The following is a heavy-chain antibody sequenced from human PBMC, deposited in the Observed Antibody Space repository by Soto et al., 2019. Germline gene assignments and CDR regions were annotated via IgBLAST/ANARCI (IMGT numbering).Heavy chain of an antibody. V-gene: IGHV4-34*01. J-gene: IGHJ6*02. Sequence: SETLSLTCAVYGGSFSGYYWSWIRQPPGKGLEWIGEINHSGSTNYNPSLKSRVTISVDTSKNQFSLKLSSVTAADTAVYYCARERSYYGSGSYYPGPLYYYGMDVWGQGTTVTVSS. D-gene: IGHD3-10*01. CDR1: GGSFSGYY. CDR3: ARERSYYGSGSYYPGPLYYYGMDV. CDR2: INHSGST.